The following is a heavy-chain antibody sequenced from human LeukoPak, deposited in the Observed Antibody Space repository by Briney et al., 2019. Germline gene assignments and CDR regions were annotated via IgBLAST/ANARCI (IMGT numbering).Heavy chain of an antibody. D-gene: IGHD3-10*01. CDR3: ARDSGTTGEVKFDP. CDR2: INYSGTT. CDR1: GESISGYH. J-gene: IGHJ5*02. V-gene: IGHV4-34*01. Sequence: SETLSLTCEVHGESISGYHWSWIRQSPGKGLEWIGEINYSGTTTYNPSLKSRVTISVDTSKNQFSLKLSSVTAADTAVYYCARDSGTTGEVKFDPWGQGTLVTVSS.